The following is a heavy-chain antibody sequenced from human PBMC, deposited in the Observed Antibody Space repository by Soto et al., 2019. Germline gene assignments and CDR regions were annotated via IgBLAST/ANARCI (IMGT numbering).Heavy chain of an antibody. V-gene: IGHV4-59*08. D-gene: IGHD1-26*01. CDR2: IYYSGST. CDR1: GGSISSYY. Sequence: TSETLSLTCTVSGGSISSYYWSWIRQPPGKGLEWIGYIYYSGSTNYNPSLKSRVTISVDTSKNQFSLKLSSVTAADTAVYYCARGGGGAVGFYYYYYMDVWGKGTTVTVSS. CDR3: ARGGGGAVGFYYYYYMDV. J-gene: IGHJ6*03.